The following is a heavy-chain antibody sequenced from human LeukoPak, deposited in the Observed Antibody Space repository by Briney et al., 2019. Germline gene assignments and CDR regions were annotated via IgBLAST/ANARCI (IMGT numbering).Heavy chain of an antibody. V-gene: IGHV1-46*01. Sequence: ASVKVSCKASGYTFTSYGISWVRQAPGQGLEWMGIIDPSGGSTTYAQTFQGRVTMTRDTSTSTVYMELSSLRSEDTAVYYCARVDVDGSSWYLGAFDIWGQGTMVTVSS. CDR3: ARVDVDGSSWYLGAFDI. D-gene: IGHD6-13*01. CDR2: IDPSGGST. J-gene: IGHJ3*02. CDR1: GYTFTSYG.